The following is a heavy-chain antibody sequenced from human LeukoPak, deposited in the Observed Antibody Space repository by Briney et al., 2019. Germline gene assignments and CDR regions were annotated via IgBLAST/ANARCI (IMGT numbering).Heavy chain of an antibody. J-gene: IGHJ6*03. Sequence: PGGSLRLSCAASGFTFSSYAMSWVRQAPGKGLEWVSAISGSGGSTYYADSVKGRFTISRGNSKNTLYLQMNSLRAEDTAVYYCAKDLGVTGYYYYYMDVWGKGTTVTVSS. V-gene: IGHV3-23*01. D-gene: IGHD4-11*01. CDR3: AKDLGVTGYYYYYMDV. CDR1: GFTFSSYA. CDR2: ISGSGGST.